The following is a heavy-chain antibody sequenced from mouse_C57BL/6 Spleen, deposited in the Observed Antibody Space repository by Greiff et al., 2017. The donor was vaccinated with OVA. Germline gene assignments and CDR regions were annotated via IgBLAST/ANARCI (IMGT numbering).Heavy chain of an antibody. D-gene: IGHD2-2*01. CDR2: INPNNGGT. V-gene: IGHV1-26*01. CDR3: ARGARRVTLGYFDV. CDR1: GYTFTDYY. Sequence: EVQLQQSGPELVKPGASVKISCKASGYTFTDYYMNWVKQSHGKSLEWIGDINPNNGGTSYNQKFKGKATLTVDKSSSTAYMELRSLTSEDSAVYYCARGARRVTLGYFDVWGTGTTVTVSS. J-gene: IGHJ1*03.